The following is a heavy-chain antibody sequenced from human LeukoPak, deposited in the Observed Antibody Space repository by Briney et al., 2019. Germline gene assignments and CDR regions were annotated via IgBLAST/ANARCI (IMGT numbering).Heavy chain of an antibody. D-gene: IGHD1-1*01. Sequence: GGSLRLSCAASGFTFSSYGMHWVRQAPGKGLEWVAFIRYDGSNKYYADSVKGRFTISRDNSKNTLYLQMNSLRGEDTAVYYCARGGTSGTTSPLRAFDIWGQGTMVTVSS. CDR2: IRYDGSNK. V-gene: IGHV3-30*02. CDR1: GFTFSSYG. J-gene: IGHJ3*02. CDR3: ARGGTSGTTSPLRAFDI.